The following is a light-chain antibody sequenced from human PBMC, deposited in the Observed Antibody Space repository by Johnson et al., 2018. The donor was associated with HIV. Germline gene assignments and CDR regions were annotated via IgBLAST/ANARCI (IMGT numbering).Light chain of an antibody. CDR2: DNN. V-gene: IGLV1-51*01. CDR1: SSNIGNNY. CDR3: GTWDSSLSAGGV. Sequence: QAVLTQPPSVSAAPGQKVTISCSGSSSNIGNNYVSWYQQLPGTAPKLLIYDNNKRPSGIPDRFSGSKSGTSDTLGITGLQTGDEADDYCGTWDSSLSAGGVFGTGTNVAFL. J-gene: IGLJ1*01.